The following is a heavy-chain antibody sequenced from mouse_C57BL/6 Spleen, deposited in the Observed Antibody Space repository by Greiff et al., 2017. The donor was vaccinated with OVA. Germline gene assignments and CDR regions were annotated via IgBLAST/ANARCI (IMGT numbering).Heavy chain of an antibody. CDR3: ARPYYDYDGNYYAMDY. Sequence: EVQLQQPGPELVKPGASVKISCKASGYTFTDYYMNWVKQSHGKSLEWIGDINPNNGGTSYNQKFKGKATLTVDKSSSTAYMELRSLTSEDSAVYYRARPYYDYDGNYYAMDYWGQGTSVTVSS. D-gene: IGHD2-4*01. CDR2: INPNNGGT. CDR1: GYTFTDYY. V-gene: IGHV1-26*01. J-gene: IGHJ4*01.